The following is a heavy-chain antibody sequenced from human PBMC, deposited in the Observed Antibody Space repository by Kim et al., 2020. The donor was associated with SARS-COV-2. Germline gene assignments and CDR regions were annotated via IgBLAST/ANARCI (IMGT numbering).Heavy chain of an antibody. CDR2: INHSGST. V-gene: IGHV4-34*01. Sequence: SETLSLTCAVYGGSFSGYYWSWIRQPPGKGLEWIGEINHSGSTNYNPSLKSRVTISVDTSKNQFSLKLSSVTAADTAVYYCARGPSLYSSSGMKTVGRLQKNWFDPWGQGTLVTVSS. J-gene: IGHJ5*02. CDR1: GGSFSGYY. D-gene: IGHD6-6*01. CDR3: ARGPSLYSSSGMKTVGRLQKNWFDP.